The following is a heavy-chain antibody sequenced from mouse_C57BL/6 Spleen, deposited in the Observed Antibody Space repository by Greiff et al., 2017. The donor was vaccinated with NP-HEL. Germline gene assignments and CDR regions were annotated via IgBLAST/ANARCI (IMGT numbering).Heavy chain of an antibody. D-gene: IGHD1-1*01. V-gene: IGHV1-82*01. J-gene: IGHJ4*01. CDR2: IYPGDGDT. CDR3: AREPTERGMDY. CDR1: GYAFSSSW. Sequence: VKLQQSGPELVKPGASVKISCKASGYAFSSSWMNWVKQRPGKGLEWIGRIYPGDGDTNYNGKFKGKATLTADKSSSTAYMQLSSLTSEDSAVYFCAREPTERGMDYWGQGTSVTVSS.